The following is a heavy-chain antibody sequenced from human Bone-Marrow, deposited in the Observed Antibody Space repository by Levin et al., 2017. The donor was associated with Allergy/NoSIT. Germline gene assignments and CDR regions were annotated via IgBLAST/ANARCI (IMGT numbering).Heavy chain of an antibody. Sequence: ASVKVSCKASGYTFTGHYIHWVRQAPGQGFEWMGWINPYSGGTNYEQKFHGRVTMTRDTSSSTAYMELSRLRSDDTAVYFCARDRSGIVPAAIRRWFSPCGQGTVVTVCS. V-gene: IGHV1-2*02. CDR3: ARDRSGIVPAAIRRWFSP. CDR1: GYTFTGHY. CDR2: INPYSGGT. J-gene: IGHJ5*02. D-gene: IGHD2-2*02.